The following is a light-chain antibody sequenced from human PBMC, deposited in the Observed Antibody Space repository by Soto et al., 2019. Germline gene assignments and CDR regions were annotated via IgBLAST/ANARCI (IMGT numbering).Light chain of an antibody. CDR3: QQYRNWPPLYT. CDR2: DAS. Sequence: EIVMTQSPATLSVSPGETATLSCRASQSVSSYLAWYQQKPGQAPRLLIYDASTRATGIPAKFSGGGSVTDFTLTISSLQPEDFEVYYCQQYRNWPPLYTFGQGTEVDIK. J-gene: IGKJ2*01. V-gene: IGKV3-15*01. CDR1: QSVSSY.